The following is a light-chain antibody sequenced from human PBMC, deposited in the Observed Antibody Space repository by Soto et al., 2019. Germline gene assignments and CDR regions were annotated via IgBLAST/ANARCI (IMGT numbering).Light chain of an antibody. CDR3: GSYTSSSTLL. CDR2: EVN. Sequence: QSVLTQPASVSGSPGQSITISCTGTSSDVGGYNYVSWYQQHPGKAPQLMIYEVNNRPSGFSNRFSGSKSGNTASLTISGLQAEDEADYYCGSYTSSSTLLFGGGTKLTVL. J-gene: IGLJ2*01. CDR1: SSDVGGYNY. V-gene: IGLV2-14*01.